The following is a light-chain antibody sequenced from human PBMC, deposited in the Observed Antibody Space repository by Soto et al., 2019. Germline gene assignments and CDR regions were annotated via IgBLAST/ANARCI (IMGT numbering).Light chain of an antibody. V-gene: IGKV1-8*01. CDR2: AAS. Sequence: AIRTTQSPSSFSASTGDRVTITCRASQGISSYLAWYQQKPGKAPKLLIYAASTLQSGVPSRFSGSGSGTDFTLTISSLQSEDFALYYCQQYNDWPLTFGQGTKVDI. CDR1: QGISSY. CDR3: QQYNDWPLT. J-gene: IGKJ1*01.